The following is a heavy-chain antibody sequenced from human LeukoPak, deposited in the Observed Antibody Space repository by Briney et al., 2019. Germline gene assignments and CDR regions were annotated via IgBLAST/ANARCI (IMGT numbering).Heavy chain of an antibody. CDR1: GFTFSSYA. CDR2: ISGSGGST. D-gene: IGHD6-19*01. Sequence: GGSLRLSCAASGFTFSSYAMSWVRQAPGKGLEWVSAISGSGGSTYYADSVKGRFTISRDNSKNTLYLQMNSLRAEDTAVYYCARDLGGLRRSGGDYWGQGTLVTVSS. CDR3: ARDLGGLRRSGGDY. V-gene: IGHV3-23*01. J-gene: IGHJ4*02.